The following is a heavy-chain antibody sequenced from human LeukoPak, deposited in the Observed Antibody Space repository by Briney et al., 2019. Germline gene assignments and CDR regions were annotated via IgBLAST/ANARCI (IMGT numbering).Heavy chain of an antibody. CDR3: ARGFVRYFDWLPLGYFDY. CDR2: INHSGST. V-gene: IGHV4-34*01. D-gene: IGHD3-9*01. J-gene: IGHJ4*02. CDR1: GGSFSGYY. Sequence: SETLSLTCAVYGGSFSGYYWSWIRQPPGKGLEWIGEINHSGSTNYNPSLKSRVTISVDTSKNQLSLKLSSVTAADTAVYYRARGFVRYFDWLPLGYFDYWGQGTLVTVSS.